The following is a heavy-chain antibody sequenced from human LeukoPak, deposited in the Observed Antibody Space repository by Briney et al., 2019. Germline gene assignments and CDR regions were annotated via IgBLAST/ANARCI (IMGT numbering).Heavy chain of an antibody. CDR1: GFTFSSYW. J-gene: IGHJ4*02. Sequence: GGSLRLPCAASGFTFSSYWMSWVRQAPGKGLEWVASIKQDGSEKYYVDSVKGRFIISRDNAKNSLYLQMNSLRAEDTAVYYCAKWRRGGWSLDYWGQGTLVTVSS. D-gene: IGHD6-19*01. V-gene: IGHV3-7*03. CDR2: IKQDGSEK. CDR3: AKWRRGGWSLDY.